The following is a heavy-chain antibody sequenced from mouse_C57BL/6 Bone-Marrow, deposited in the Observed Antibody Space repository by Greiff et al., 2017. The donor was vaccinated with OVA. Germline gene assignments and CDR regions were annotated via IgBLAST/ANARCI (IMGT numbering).Heavy chain of an antibody. V-gene: IGHV5-12*01. D-gene: IGHD2-5*01. CDR1: GFTFSDYY. CDR2: ISNGGGST. CDR3: ARHGNYSNFYAMDY. J-gene: IGHJ4*01. Sequence: EVMLVESGGGLVQPGGSLKLSCAASGFTFSDYYMYWVRQTPEKRLEWVAYISNGGGSTYYPDTVKGRFTISRDNAKNTLYLQMSRLKSEDTAMYYGARHGNYSNFYAMDYWGQGTSVTVSS.